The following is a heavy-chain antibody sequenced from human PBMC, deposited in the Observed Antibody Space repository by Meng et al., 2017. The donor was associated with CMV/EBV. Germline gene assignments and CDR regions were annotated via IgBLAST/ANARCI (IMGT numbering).Heavy chain of an antibody. J-gene: IGHJ6*02. CDR1: GFTFSSYW. Sequence: GESLKISCAASGFTFSSYWMSWVRQAPGKGLEWVAFIRYDGSNKYYADSVKGRFTISRDNSKNTLYLQMNSLRAEDTAVYYCAKEAAMVTGDYYYYYYGMDVWGQGTTVTVSS. D-gene: IGHD5-18*01. CDR2: IRYDGSNK. CDR3: AKEAAMVTGDYYYYYYGMDV. V-gene: IGHV3-30*02.